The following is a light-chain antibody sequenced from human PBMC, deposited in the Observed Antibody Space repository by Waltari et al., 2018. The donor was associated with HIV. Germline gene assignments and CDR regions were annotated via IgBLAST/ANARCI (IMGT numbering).Light chain of an antibody. CDR1: QSIDNW. V-gene: IGKV1-5*03. CDR3: QQYSTHYA. CDR2: RTS. J-gene: IGKJ2*01. Sequence: DIQMTQSPSNLSASVGDTVVITCRASQSIDNWLAWYQQKPGRAHRLLVSRTSLLESGVSSRFRGSGSGTEFTLTIMSLQPDDIGTYYCQQYSTHYAFGQGTRVE.